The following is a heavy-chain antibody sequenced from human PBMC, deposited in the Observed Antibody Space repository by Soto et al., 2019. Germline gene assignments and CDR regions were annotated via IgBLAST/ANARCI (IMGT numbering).Heavy chain of an antibody. D-gene: IGHD2-2*01. V-gene: IGHV1-69*13. J-gene: IGHJ6*02. Sequence: ASVKVSCKASGGTFSSYAISWVRQAPGQGLEWMGGIIPIFGTANYAQKFQGRVTITADESTSTAYMELSSLRSEDTAVYYCARGAFGVVPAATTNYSVGRDVWGQGTTVTV. CDR2: IIPIFGTA. CDR1: GGTFSSYA. CDR3: ARGAFGVVPAATTNYSVGRDV.